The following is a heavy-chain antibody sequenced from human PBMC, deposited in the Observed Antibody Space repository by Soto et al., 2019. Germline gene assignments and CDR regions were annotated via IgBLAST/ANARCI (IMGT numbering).Heavy chain of an antibody. D-gene: IGHD6-6*01. V-gene: IGHV3-30*18. Sequence: QVQLVESGGGVVQPGRSLRLSCAASGFTFSSYGMHWVRQAPGKGLEWVAVISYDGSNKYYADSVKGRFTISRDNSKNXLYLQMNSLRAEDTAVYYCAKDQYSSSSGGLNFDFRGQGTLVNVSS. CDR1: GFTFSSYG. CDR2: ISYDGSNK. J-gene: IGHJ4*02. CDR3: AKDQYSSSSGGLNFDF.